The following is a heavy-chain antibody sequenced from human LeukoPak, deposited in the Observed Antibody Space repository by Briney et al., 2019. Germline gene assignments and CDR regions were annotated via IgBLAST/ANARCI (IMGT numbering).Heavy chain of an antibody. D-gene: IGHD3-9*01. CDR1: GFTFSSYG. V-gene: IGHV3-48*02. CDR3: ARAMYYDVLTGYSDY. Sequence: GGSLRLSCAASGFTFSSYGMHWVRQAPGKGLEWVSYISSSSNIIYYADSVKGRFTISRDNAKNSLFLQMNSLRDEDTAVYYCARAMYYDVLTGYSDYWGQGTLVTVSS. CDR2: ISSSSNII. J-gene: IGHJ4*02.